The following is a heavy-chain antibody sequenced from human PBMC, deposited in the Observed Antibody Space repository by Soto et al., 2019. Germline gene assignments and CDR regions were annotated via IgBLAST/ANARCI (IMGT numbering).Heavy chain of an antibody. Sequence: ASVKVSCKASGYTFTGYYMHWVRQAPGQGLEWMGWINPNSGGTNYAQKFQGWVTMTRDTSISTAYMELSRLRSDDTAVYYCARDQHAVVAATTYYYYGMDVWGQGTTVTVSS. D-gene: IGHD2-15*01. CDR1: GYTFTGYY. CDR2: INPNSGGT. CDR3: ARDQHAVVAATTYYYYGMDV. V-gene: IGHV1-2*04. J-gene: IGHJ6*02.